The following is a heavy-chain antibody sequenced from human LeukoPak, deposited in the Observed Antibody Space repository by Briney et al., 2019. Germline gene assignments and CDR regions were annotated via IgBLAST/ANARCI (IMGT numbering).Heavy chain of an antibody. CDR2: IRYDGSNK. CDR3: AKDRYSDY. J-gene: IGHJ4*02. Sequence: PGGSLRLSCAASGFTSSAYGMHWVRQAPGKGLEWVAFIRYDGSNKYYADSVKGRFTISRDNSKNTLHLQMNSLRAEDTAVYYCAKDRYSDYWGQGTLVTVSS. V-gene: IGHV3-30*02. CDR1: GFTSSAYG.